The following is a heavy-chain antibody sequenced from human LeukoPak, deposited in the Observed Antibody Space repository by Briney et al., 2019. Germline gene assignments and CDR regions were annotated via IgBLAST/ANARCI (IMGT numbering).Heavy chain of an antibody. Sequence: ASVKVSCKASGYTFTSYDINWVRQATGQGLEWMGWMNPNSGNTGYAQKFQGRVTMTRNTSISKAYMELSSLRSEGTAVYYCARGPSYVVTFGGVINWFDPWGQGTLVTVSS. J-gene: IGHJ5*02. CDR1: GYTFTSYD. V-gene: IGHV1-8*01. D-gene: IGHD3-16*01. CDR2: MNPNSGNT. CDR3: ARGPSYVVTFGGVINWFDP.